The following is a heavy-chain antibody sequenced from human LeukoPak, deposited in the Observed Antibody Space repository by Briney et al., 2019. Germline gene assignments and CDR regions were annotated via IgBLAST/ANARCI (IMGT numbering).Heavy chain of an antibody. CDR1: GYTFTSYG. CDR2: ISAYNGNT. J-gene: IGHJ5*02. CDR3: ARELYRGSSWLWPGCFDP. V-gene: IGHV1-18*01. Sequence: ASVKVSCKASGYTFTSYGISWVRQAPGQGLEWMGWISAYNGNTNYAQKLQGRVTMTTDTSTSTAYMELRSLRSDDTAVYYCARELYRGSSWLWPGCFDPWGQGTLVIVSS. D-gene: IGHD6-13*01.